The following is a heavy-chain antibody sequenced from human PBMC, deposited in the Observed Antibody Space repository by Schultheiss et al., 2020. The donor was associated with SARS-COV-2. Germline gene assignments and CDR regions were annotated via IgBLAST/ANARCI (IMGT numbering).Heavy chain of an antibody. D-gene: IGHD3-3*01. J-gene: IGHJ3*02. CDR1: GGSISSSSYY. CDR3: ARHKNTIFGGGRVGAFDI. CDR2: IYYSGST. Sequence: SETLSLTCTVSGGSISSSSYYWSWIRQPAGKGLEWIGSIYYSGSTNYNPSLKSRVTISVDTSKNQFSLKLSSVTAADTAVYYCARHKNTIFGGGRVGAFDIWGQGTMVTVSS. V-gene: IGHV4-39*01.